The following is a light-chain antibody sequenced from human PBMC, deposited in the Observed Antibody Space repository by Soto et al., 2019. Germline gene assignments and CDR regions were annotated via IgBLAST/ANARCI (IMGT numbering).Light chain of an antibody. V-gene: IGLV2-14*01. CDR2: EVS. J-gene: IGLJ1*01. CDR1: SSDV. CDR3: SSYTSDIPR. Sequence: QSVLAQPASVSGSPGQSITISCTGTSSDVSWYQQHPGKAPKLMIYEVSNRPSGVSNRFSGPKSGNTASLTISGLQTEDEADYYCSSYTSDIPRIGTGTKVTVL.